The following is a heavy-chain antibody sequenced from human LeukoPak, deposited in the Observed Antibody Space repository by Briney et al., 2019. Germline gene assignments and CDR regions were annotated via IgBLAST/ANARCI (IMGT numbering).Heavy chain of an antibody. CDR2: IYHSGST. CDR1: GYSISSGYY. Sequence: SETLSLTCTVSGYSISSGYYWGWIRPPPGKGLEWIGSIYHSGSTYYNPSLKSRVTISVDTSKNQFSLKLSSVTAADTAVYYCARDKGSGWPRPYNWFDPWGQGTLVTVSS. D-gene: IGHD6-19*01. CDR3: ARDKGSGWPRPYNWFDP. V-gene: IGHV4-38-2*02. J-gene: IGHJ5*02.